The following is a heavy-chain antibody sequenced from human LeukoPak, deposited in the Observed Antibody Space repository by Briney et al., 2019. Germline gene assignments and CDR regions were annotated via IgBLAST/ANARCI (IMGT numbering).Heavy chain of an antibody. V-gene: IGHV4-34*01. D-gene: IGHD5-24*01. J-gene: IGHJ5*02. CDR1: GGSFSGYY. Sequence: PSETLSLTCAVYGGSFSGYYWSWIRQPPGKGLEWIGDIHHSEGTNYTPSLKSRVTMSVDTSKSHFSLKLSSVTAADTAVYYCARHAFRRDGYWFDPWGQGTLVTVSS. CDR2: IHHSEGT. CDR3: ARHAFRRDGYWFDP.